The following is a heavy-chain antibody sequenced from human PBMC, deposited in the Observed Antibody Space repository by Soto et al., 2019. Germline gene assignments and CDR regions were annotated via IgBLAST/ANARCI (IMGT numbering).Heavy chain of an antibody. V-gene: IGHV3-13*01. CDR2: IESDGDA. CDR3: ARGGIGGLTWNWFDT. J-gene: IGHJ5*02. CDR1: GFTFSSHD. D-gene: IGHD3-16*01. Sequence: EVQVVESGGGLVQPGGSLRLSCTASGFTFSSHDMHWVRQVTGKGLEWVSGIESDGDAKYLASVKGRFSISRENAKNSLHLQMNSLRAEDTAVYYCARGGIGGLTWNWFDTWGQGTLVTVSS.